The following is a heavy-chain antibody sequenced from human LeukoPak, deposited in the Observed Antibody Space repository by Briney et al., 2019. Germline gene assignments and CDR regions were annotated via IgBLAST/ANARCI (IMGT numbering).Heavy chain of an antibody. D-gene: IGHD6-13*01. Sequence: SETLSLTCTVSGGSISSYYWSWIRQPPGKGLEWIGYIYHSGSTNYNPSLKSRVTISVDTSKNQFSLKLSSVTAADTAVYYCARAYSSSWYEGRWFDPWGQGTLVTVSS. CDR1: GGSISSYY. J-gene: IGHJ5*02. CDR3: ARAYSSSWYEGRWFDP. CDR2: IYHSGST. V-gene: IGHV4-59*01.